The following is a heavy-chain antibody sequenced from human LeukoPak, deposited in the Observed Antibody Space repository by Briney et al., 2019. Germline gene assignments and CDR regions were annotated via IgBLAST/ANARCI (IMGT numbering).Heavy chain of an antibody. J-gene: IGHJ4*02. CDR3: AKGWSADALFDY. CDR2: ISWNSGSI. CDR1: GFTFRSYA. Sequence: GGSLRLSCAASGFTFRSYAMSWVRQAPGKGLEWVSGISWNSGSIGYADSVKGRFTISRDNAKNSLYLQMNSLRAEDTALYYCAKGWSADALFDYWGQGTLVTVSS. V-gene: IGHV3-9*01. D-gene: IGHD2-15*01.